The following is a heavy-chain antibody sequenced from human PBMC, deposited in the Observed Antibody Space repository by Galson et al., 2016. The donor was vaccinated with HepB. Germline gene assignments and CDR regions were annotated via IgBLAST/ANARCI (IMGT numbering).Heavy chain of an antibody. V-gene: IGHV1-46*01. D-gene: IGHD3-3*01. Sequence: SVKVSCKASGYTFTSYYMHWVRQAPGQGLEWMGIIYPSRGDANYAQNFQGRVTMTRDTSTSTVYMELSSVTAADTAVYYCARAMAIFGARVIDYWGQGTLVTVSS. J-gene: IGHJ4*02. CDR1: GYTFTSYY. CDR2: IYPSRGDA. CDR3: ARAMAIFGARVIDY.